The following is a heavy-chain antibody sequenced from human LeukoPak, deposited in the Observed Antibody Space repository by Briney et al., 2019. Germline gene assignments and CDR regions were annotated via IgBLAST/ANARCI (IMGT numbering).Heavy chain of an antibody. V-gene: IGHV4-4*09. CDR2: IYTSGST. D-gene: IGHD1-26*01. CDR3: AGLSWLSGSYWGGGYYFDY. CDR1: GGSISSYY. Sequence: PSETLSLTCTVSGGSISSYYWSWIRQPPGKGLEWIGYIYTSGSTNYNPSLKSRVIISVDTSKNQFSLKLSSVTAADTAVYYCAGLSWLSGSYWGGGYYFDYWGQGTLVTVSS. J-gene: IGHJ4*02.